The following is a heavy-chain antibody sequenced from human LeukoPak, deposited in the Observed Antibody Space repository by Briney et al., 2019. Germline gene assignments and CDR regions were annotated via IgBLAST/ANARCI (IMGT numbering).Heavy chain of an antibody. V-gene: IGHV4-61*02. J-gene: IGHJ5*02. CDR2: IYTSGST. Sequence: PSQTLSLTWTVSGGSISSGSYYWSWIRQPAGKGLEWIGRIYTSGSTNYNPSLKSRVTISVDTSKNQFSLKLSSVTAADTAVYYCARMGFPYYDILTGQDWFYPWGQGTLVTVSS. D-gene: IGHD3-9*01. CDR1: GGSISSGSYY. CDR3: ARMGFPYYDILTGQDWFYP.